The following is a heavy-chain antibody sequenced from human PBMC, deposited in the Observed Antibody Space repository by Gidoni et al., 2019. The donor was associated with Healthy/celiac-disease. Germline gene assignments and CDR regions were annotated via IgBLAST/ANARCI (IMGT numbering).Heavy chain of an antibody. CDR3: ARDHVLLWFGELVYYGMDV. Sequence: EVQLVESGGGLIQPGGSLILSCAASGFTVTSNYMSWVRQAPGKGLEWVSGSYSSSRTYYEDSVKGRFTISRDNSKNTLYLQMNSLRAEDTAMYYCARDHVLLWFGELVYYGMDVGGQGTTVTVSS. D-gene: IGHD3-10*01. J-gene: IGHJ6*02. CDR1: GFTVTSNY. V-gene: IGHV3-53*01. CDR2: SYSSSRT.